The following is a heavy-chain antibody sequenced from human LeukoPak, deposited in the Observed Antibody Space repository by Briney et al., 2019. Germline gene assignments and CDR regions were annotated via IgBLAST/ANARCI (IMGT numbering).Heavy chain of an antibody. D-gene: IGHD1-26*01. CDR1: GYTFTGYY. CDR2: INPNSGGT. J-gene: IGHJ5*02. Sequence: ASVKVSCKASGYTFTGYYMHWVRQAPGQGLEWMGRINPNSGGTNYAQKFQGRVTMTRDTSISTAYMELSRLRSDDTAVYYCARDWDFRGNWLDPWGQRTLVTVSS. CDR3: ARDWDFRGNWLDP. V-gene: IGHV1-2*06.